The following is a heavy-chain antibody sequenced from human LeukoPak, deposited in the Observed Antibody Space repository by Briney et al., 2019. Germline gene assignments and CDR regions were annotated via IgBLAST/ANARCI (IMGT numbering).Heavy chain of an antibody. CDR2: IKQDGSEK. Sequence: GGSLRLSCAASGFTFSSYWMSWVRQAPGKGLEWVANIKQDGSEKYYVDSVKGRFTISRDNSKNTLYLQMNSLRAEDTAVYYCAKDGAVTNHYYFDYWGQGTLVTVSS. CDR3: AKDGAVTNHYYFDY. CDR1: GFTFSSYW. J-gene: IGHJ4*02. V-gene: IGHV3-7*03. D-gene: IGHD3-3*01.